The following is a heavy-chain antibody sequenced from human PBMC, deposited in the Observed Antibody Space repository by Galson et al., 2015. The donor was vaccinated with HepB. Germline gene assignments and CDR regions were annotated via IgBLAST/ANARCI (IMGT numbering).Heavy chain of an antibody. CDR3: ARDPGGYSISYFDY. CDR1: GFTFSSYG. J-gene: IGHJ4*02. Sequence: SLRLSCAASGFTFSSYGMHWVRQAPGKGLEWVAVIWYDGSNKYYADSVKGRFTISRDNSKNTLYLQMNSLRAEDTAVYYCARDPGGYSISYFDYWGQGTLVTASS. CDR2: IWYDGSNK. V-gene: IGHV3-33*01. D-gene: IGHD3-10*01.